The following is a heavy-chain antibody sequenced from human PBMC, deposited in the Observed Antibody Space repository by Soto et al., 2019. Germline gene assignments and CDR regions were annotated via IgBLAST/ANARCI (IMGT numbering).Heavy chain of an antibody. CDR3: AKTYYDFWSGYLKSDY. V-gene: IGHV3-23*01. Sequence: GGSLRLSCAASGFTFSSYAMSWVRQAPGKGLEWVSAISGSGGSTYYADSVKGRFTISRDNSKNTLYLQMNSLRAEDTAVYYCAKTYYDFWSGYLKSDYWGQGTLVTVSS. CDR2: ISGSGGST. J-gene: IGHJ4*02. CDR1: GFTFSSYA. D-gene: IGHD3-3*01.